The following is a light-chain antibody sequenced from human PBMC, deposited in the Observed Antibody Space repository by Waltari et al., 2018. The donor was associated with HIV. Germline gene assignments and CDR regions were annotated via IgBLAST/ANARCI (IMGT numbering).Light chain of an antibody. J-gene: IGLJ2*01. CDR3: CSYAGSYTWL. CDR2: DVT. V-gene: IGLV2-11*01. Sequence: QSALTQPRSVSGSPGQSVTISCIGTNSDVGGYNYVTWYRQHPGEAPKLISYDVTTRPSGVPDRFSGAKSVNTASLTVSGLQADDEAEYYCCSYAGSYTWLFGGGTKLTVL. CDR1: NSDVGGYNY.